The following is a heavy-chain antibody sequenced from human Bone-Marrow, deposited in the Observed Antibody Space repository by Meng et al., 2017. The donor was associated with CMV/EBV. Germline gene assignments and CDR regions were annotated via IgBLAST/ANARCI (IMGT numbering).Heavy chain of an antibody. CDR1: GGSISSYY. D-gene: IGHD2-2*01. V-gene: IGHV4-59*12. CDR3: ATGPPRGVVVPAARRGYFPH. J-gene: IGHJ1*01. CDR2: IYYSGST. Sequence: SETLSLTCTVSGGSISSYYWSWIRQPPGKGLEWIGYIYYSGSTNYNPSLKSRVTISVDTSKNQFSLKLSSVTAADTAVYYCATGPPRGVVVPAARRGYFPHWGPGNRVTGAS.